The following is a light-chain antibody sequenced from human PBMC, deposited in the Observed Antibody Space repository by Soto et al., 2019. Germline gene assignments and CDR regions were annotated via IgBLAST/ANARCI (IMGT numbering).Light chain of an antibody. CDR3: QQYNNWPRT. J-gene: IGKJ1*01. CDR2: GAS. CDR1: QNVNNN. V-gene: IGKV3-15*01. Sequence: EIVITQSPATLSVSPGERATLSCRASQNVNNNFAWYQQKYGQSPRLLIYGASTRATGIPARFSGSGSGTEFTLTISSFQSEDFALYYCQQYNNWPRTFGQGTKVEIK.